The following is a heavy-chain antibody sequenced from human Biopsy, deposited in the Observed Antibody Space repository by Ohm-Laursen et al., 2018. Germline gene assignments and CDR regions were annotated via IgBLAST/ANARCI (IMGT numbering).Heavy chain of an antibody. CDR1: GDFVTKYY. CDR2: ISYSVMT. J-gene: IGHJ6*02. D-gene: IGHD4-11*01. CDR3: ARDSGILNYGNFKYYHYYGMDV. Sequence: SETLSLTCTVSGDFVTKYYWSWMRQPPGKGLEGIGHISYSVMTNYNPSLQSRVSISVDTSRNQVLLTVSSATAADTAVYYCARDSGILNYGNFKYYHYYGMDVWGQGTKATVSS. V-gene: IGHV4-59*02.